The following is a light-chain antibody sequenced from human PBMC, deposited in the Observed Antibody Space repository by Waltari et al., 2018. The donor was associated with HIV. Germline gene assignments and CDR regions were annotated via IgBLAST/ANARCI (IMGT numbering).Light chain of an antibody. Sequence: QSVLTQPPSLSAAPGPKATISCSGSDSNIGNNFVSWYQQLPGAAPKLLINDNDGRPSGISDRFSGSKSGTSATLGITGLQAGDEADYYCATWDNNLYVGQVFGGGTKLTVL. CDR1: DSNIGNNF. CDR3: ATWDNNLYVGQV. J-gene: IGLJ3*02. CDR2: DND. V-gene: IGLV1-51*01.